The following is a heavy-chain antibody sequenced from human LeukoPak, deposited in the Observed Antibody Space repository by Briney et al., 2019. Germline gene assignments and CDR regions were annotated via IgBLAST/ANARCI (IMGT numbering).Heavy chain of an antibody. Sequence: SETLSLTCTVSGGSISSSSYYWGWICQPPGKGLEWIGSIYYSGSTYYNPSLKSRVTISVDTSKNQFSLKLSSVTAADTAVYYCARSGIAAAGTPYYFQHWGQGTLVTVSS. CDR3: ARSGIAAAGTPYYFQH. D-gene: IGHD6-13*01. CDR1: GGSISSSSYY. V-gene: IGHV4-39*01. J-gene: IGHJ1*01. CDR2: IYYSGST.